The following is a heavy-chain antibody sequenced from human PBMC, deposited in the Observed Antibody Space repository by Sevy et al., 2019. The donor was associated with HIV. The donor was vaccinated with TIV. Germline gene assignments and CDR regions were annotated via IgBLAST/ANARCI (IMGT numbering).Heavy chain of an antibody. D-gene: IGHD3-10*01. CDR3: ARDFYGSGSYYNVASDY. V-gene: IGHV3-33*01. J-gene: IGHJ4*02. CDR1: GFTFSSYG. Sequence: GGSLRLSCAASGFTFSSYGMHWVRQAPGKGLEWVAVIWHDGSNKYYADSVKGRFTISRDNSKNTLYLQMNSLRAEDTAVYYCARDFYGSGSYYNVASDYWGQGSLVTVSS. CDR2: IWHDGSNK.